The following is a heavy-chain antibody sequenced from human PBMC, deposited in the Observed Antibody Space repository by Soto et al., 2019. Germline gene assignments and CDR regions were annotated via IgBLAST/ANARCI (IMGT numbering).Heavy chain of an antibody. CDR2: ISGYNGGT. J-gene: IGHJ6*02. D-gene: IGHD2-8*01. CDR3: AKNGQPPYYYYGMDV. CDR1: GYTFTRFG. V-gene: IGHV1-18*01. Sequence: ASGNVYRKASGYTFTRFGISWVRQAPGEGLEWMGWISGYNGGTKYAQKFQGRVTMTIDTSTTTTYMELRSLTSDDTAVYYCAKNGQPPYYYYGMDVWG.